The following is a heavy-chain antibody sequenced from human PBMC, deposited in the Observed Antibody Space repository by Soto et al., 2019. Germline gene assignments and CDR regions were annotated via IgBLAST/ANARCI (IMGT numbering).Heavy chain of an antibody. CDR1: GVSISSSSYY. D-gene: IGHD5-12*01. CDR3: ARQKRGTKNDY. J-gene: IGHJ4*02. Sequence: SETLSLTCTVSGVSISSSSYYWGWIRQPPGEGGEWIGSIYYSGSTYYNPSLKSRVTISVDTSKNQFSLKLSSVTAADTAVYYCARQKRGTKNDYWGQGTLVTVSS. CDR2: IYYSGST. V-gene: IGHV4-39*01.